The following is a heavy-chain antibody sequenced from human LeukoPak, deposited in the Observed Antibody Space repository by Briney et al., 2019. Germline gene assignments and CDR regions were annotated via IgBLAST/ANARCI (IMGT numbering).Heavy chain of an antibody. Sequence: PSETLSLTCAVYGGSFSGYYWSWIRQPPGKGLEWIGEINHSGSTNYNPSLKSRVTISVDTSKNQFSLKLSSVTAADTAVYYCARGRRLRYSGYDQGNNFGYWGQGTLVTVSS. CDR2: INHSGST. CDR1: GGSFSGYY. CDR3: ARGRRLRYSGYDQGNNFGY. J-gene: IGHJ4*02. D-gene: IGHD5-12*01. V-gene: IGHV4-34*01.